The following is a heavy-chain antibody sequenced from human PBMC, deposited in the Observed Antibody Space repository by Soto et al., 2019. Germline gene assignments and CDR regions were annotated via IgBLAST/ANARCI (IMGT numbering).Heavy chain of an antibody. CDR2: ISRSGGSI. Sequence: EVQLVESGGGLEQPGGSLRLSCAASGFTFSGHSMSWVRQAPGKGLEWVSYISRSGGSIYYADSVKGRFTISRDNAKNSLYLQMNSLRDEDTAVYYCAKITGGYWGQGTLVTVSS. CDR1: GFTFSGHS. J-gene: IGHJ4*02. CDR3: AKITGGY. D-gene: IGHD3-16*01. V-gene: IGHV3-48*02.